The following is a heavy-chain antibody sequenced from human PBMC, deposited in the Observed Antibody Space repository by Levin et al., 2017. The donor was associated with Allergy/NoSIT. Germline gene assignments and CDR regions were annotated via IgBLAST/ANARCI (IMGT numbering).Heavy chain of an antibody. J-gene: IGHJ3*02. Sequence: TGGSLRLSCAASGFTFDDCAMHWVRQAPGKGLEWVSGISWNSGSIGYADSVKGRFTISRDNAKNSLYLQMNSLRTEDTALYYCARDNIGLPDAFDIWGQGTMVIVSS. D-gene: IGHD3-10*01. CDR1: GFTFDDCA. V-gene: IGHV3-9*01. CDR3: ARDNIGLPDAFDI. CDR2: ISWNSGSI.